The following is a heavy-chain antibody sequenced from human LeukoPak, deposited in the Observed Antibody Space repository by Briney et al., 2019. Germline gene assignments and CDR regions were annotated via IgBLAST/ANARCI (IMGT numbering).Heavy chain of an antibody. V-gene: IGHV3-21*01. CDR2: ISSSSSYI. CDR1: GFTFSSYS. Sequence: PGGSLRLSCAASGFTFSSYSMNWVRQAPGKGLEWVSSISSSSSYIYYADSVKGRFTISRDNAKNSLYLQMNSLRAEDTAVYYCATVEAGSGSHIFDYWGQGTLVTVFS. CDR3: ATVEAGSGSHIFDY. D-gene: IGHD3-10*01. J-gene: IGHJ4*02.